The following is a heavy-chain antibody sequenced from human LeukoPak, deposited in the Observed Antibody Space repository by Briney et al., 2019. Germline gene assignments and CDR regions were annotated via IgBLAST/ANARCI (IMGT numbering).Heavy chain of an antibody. J-gene: IGHJ4*02. V-gene: IGHV3-21*01. Sequence: GGSLRLSCAASGFTFSSYSMNWVRQAPGKGLEWVSSISSSSSYIYYADSVKGRFTISRDNAKNSLYLQMTSLRAEDTAVYYCARGGLVAVARDYWGQGTLVTVSS. CDR1: GFTFSSYS. CDR3: ARGGLVAVARDY. D-gene: IGHD6-19*01. CDR2: ISSSSSYI.